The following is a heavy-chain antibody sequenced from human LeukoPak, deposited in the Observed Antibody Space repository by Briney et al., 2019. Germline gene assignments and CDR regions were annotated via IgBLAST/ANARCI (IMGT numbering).Heavy chain of an antibody. Sequence: PSETLSLTCAVYGGSFSGYYWSWIRQPPGKGLEWIGEINHSGSTNYNPSLKSRVTISVDTSKNQFSLKLSSVTAADTAVYYCARGRGYSGGCFDYWGQGTLVTVSS. V-gene: IGHV4-34*01. CDR2: INHSGST. D-gene: IGHD5-12*01. CDR1: GGSFSGYY. CDR3: ARGRGYSGGCFDY. J-gene: IGHJ4*02.